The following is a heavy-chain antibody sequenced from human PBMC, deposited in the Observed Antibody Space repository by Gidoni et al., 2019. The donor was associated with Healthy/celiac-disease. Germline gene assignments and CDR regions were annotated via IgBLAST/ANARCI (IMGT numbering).Heavy chain of an antibody. Sequence: QVQLVESGGGVVQPGRSLRLSCAASGFTFSSYAMHWVRQAPGTGLEWVAVISYDGSNKYYADSVKGRFTISRDNSKNTLYLQMNSLRAEDTAVYYCASDGAIDYWGQGTLVTVSS. V-gene: IGHV3-30-3*01. CDR3: ASDGAIDY. D-gene: IGHD1-26*01. J-gene: IGHJ4*02. CDR2: ISYDGSNK. CDR1: GFTFSSYA.